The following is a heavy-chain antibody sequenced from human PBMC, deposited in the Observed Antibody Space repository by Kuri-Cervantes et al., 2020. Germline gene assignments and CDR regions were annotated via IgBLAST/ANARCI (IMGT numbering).Heavy chain of an antibody. CDR1: GYTFTGYY. J-gene: IGHJ4*02. CDR3: AKSSGYCSAGRCYYDY. Sequence: ASVKVSCKASGYTFTGYYMHWVRQAPGQGLEWMGWINPDSGATNYAQKFQGRVSMTRDTSISTAYMELSRLTSDDTAVHFCAKSSGYCSAGRCYYDYWGQGTLVTVSS. CDR2: INPDSGAT. D-gene: IGHD2-15*01. V-gene: IGHV1-2*02.